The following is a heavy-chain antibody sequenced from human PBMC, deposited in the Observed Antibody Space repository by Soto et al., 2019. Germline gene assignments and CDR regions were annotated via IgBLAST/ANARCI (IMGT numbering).Heavy chain of an antibody. D-gene: IGHD2-2*02. Sequence: GGSLRLSCAASGFIFSSYASHWVRQAPGKGLEWVAVISHDGSNKYYEDSVKGRFTISRDNVKNTLYLQMNTLRAEDTAVYHCARVPYCSSTSCYSYFDYWGQGTPVPVSS. CDR3: ARVPYCSSTSCYSYFDY. V-gene: IGHV3-30-3*01. J-gene: IGHJ4*02. CDR2: ISHDGSNK. CDR1: GFIFSSYA.